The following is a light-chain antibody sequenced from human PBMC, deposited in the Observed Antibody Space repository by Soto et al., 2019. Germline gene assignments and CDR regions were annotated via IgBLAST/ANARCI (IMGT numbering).Light chain of an antibody. CDR3: TSYGGRDNLM. CDR2: EVN. J-gene: IGLJ3*02. V-gene: IGLV2-8*01. Sequence: QSALTQPASVSGSPGQSITISCTGTSSDLGVYNYVSWFQQHPGEAPKLIISEVNKRPSGVPDRFSGSKSGNTASLTVSGLQAEDEADYYCTSYGGRDNLMFGGGTKLTVL. CDR1: SSDLGVYNY.